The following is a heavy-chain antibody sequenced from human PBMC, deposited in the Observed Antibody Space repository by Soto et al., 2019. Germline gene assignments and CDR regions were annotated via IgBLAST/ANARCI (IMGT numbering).Heavy chain of an antibody. CDR1: GFTCSIYG. CDR2: ISYDGSNK. D-gene: IGHD2-15*01. V-gene: IGHV3-30*18. Sequence: PGGDLKLSFSASGFTCSIYGMHWFRQAPGKGLEWVAVISYDGSNKYYADSVKGRFTVSRDNSKNTLYLQMSSLRAEDTAVYYCAKGYCSGGNSYGKELWGQGLLVTVS. CDR3: AKGYCSGGNSYGKEL. J-gene: IGHJ4*02.